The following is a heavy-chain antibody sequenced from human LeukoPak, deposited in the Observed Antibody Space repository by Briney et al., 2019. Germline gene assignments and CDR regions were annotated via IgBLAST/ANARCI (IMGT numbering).Heavy chain of an antibody. V-gene: IGHV3-53*01. Sequence: GGSLRLSCAASGLTDSSNYMSCLREARGEGLEWVSIIHTDGNTYYADSVKGRFTISRDNSKNTVYLQMNSLRAEDTAVYYCARGLYYYDTSGYLYYWGQGTLVTVSS. CDR1: GLTDSSNY. J-gene: IGHJ4*02. CDR2: IHTDGNT. CDR3: ARGLYYYDTSGYLYY. D-gene: IGHD3-22*01.